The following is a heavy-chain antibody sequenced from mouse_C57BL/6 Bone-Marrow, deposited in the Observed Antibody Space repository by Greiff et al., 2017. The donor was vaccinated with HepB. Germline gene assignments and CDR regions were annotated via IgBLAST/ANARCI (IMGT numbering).Heavy chain of an antibody. J-gene: IGHJ2*01. Sequence: QVQLQQPGAELVRPGTSVKLSCKASGYTFTSYWMHWVKQRPGQGLEWIGVIDPSDSYTNYNQKFKGKATLTVDTSSSTAYMELRSLTSEDSAVYYCTRWTENYFDYWGQGTTLTVSS. V-gene: IGHV1-59*01. CDR1: GYTFTSYW. CDR2: IDPSDSYT. CDR3: TRWTENYFDY.